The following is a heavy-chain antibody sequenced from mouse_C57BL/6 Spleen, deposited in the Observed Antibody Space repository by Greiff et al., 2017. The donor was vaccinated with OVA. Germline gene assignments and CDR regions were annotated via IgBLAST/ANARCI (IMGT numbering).Heavy chain of an antibody. CDR1: GFTFTDYY. J-gene: IGHJ2*01. Sequence: EVQVVESGGGLVQPGGSLSLSCAASGFTFTDYYMSWVRQPPGKALEWLGFIRNKANGYTTEYSASVKGRFTISRDNSQSILYLQMNALRAEDSATYYCARSFYDYGALDYWGQGTTLTVSS. CDR2: IRNKANGYTT. CDR3: ARSFYDYGALDY. V-gene: IGHV7-3*01. D-gene: IGHD2-4*01.